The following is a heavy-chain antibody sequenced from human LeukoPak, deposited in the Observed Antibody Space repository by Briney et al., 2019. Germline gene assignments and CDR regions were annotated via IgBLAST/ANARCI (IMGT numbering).Heavy chain of an antibody. CDR2: FYPEDGKA. V-gene: IGHV1-24*01. CDR3: ARSAVVLPYYVDS. CDR1: GHTLTELS. J-gene: IGHJ4*02. D-gene: IGHD6-19*01. Sequence: ASVRVSRKFSGHTLTELSTHWVRQAPGKGLEWMGFFYPEDGKAISAQDFEGRISITEDTSTDTVHMELTSLTSEDTAVYYCARSAVVLPYYVDSWGQGTLVTV.